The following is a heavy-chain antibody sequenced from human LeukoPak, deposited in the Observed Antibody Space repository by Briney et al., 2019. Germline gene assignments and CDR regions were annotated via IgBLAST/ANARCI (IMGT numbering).Heavy chain of an antibody. V-gene: IGHV4-34*01. Sequence: SETLSLTCAVYGGSFSGYYWSWIRQPPGKGLEWIGEINHSGSTNYNPSLTSRVTISVDTSKNQFSLELSSVTAAATAVYYCARGHDYYDSSGYTNWFDYWGQGTLVTVSS. CDR1: GGSFSGYY. CDR3: ARGHDYYDSSGYTNWFDY. CDR2: INHSGST. J-gene: IGHJ4*02. D-gene: IGHD3-22*01.